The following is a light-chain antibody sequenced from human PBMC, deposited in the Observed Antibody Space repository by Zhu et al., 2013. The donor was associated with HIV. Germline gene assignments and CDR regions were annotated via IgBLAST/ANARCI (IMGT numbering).Light chain of an antibody. V-gene: IGKV1-13*02. CDR1: QGIGSA. CDR3: QQFNVYPT. Sequence: AIQLTQSPSSLSASIGDRLIITCRASQGIGSALAWYQQKPGNSPKLLIYDASNLESGVPSRFSGSGSGTDFTLTITNLQPEDFANYYCQQFNVYPTFGRRDRRWRIK. J-gene: IGKJ4*01. CDR2: DAS.